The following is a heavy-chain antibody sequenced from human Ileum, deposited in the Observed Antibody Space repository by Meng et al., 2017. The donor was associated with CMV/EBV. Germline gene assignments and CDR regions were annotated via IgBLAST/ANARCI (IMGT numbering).Heavy chain of an antibody. J-gene: IGHJ5*02. Sequence: GGSLRLSCAVSGLTVSSNHMVWVRQPPGKGLQWVSVIFSGSGTNNADPVKGRFTISRDNSKNTLYLQMNSLTVEDTAVYYCARYSDSSGPRGGGFDPWGQGTLVTVSS. CDR1: GLTVSSNH. CDR2: IFSGSGT. CDR3: ARYSDSSGPRGGGFDP. V-gene: IGHV3-66*02. D-gene: IGHD3-22*01.